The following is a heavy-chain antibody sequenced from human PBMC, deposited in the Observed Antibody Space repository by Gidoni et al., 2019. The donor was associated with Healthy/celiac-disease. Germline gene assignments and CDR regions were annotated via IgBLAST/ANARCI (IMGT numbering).Heavy chain of an antibody. D-gene: IGHD3-22*01. J-gene: IGHJ3*02. CDR3: ARVLAGDYYDSSGYPYNDAFDI. CDR1: SSYA. V-gene: IGHV3-30-3*01. Sequence: SSYAMHWVRQAPGKGLEWVAVISYDGSNKYYADSVKGRFTISRDNSKNTLYLQMNSLRPEDTAVYYCARVLAGDYYDSSGYPYNDAFDIWGQGTMVTVSS. CDR2: ISYDGSNK.